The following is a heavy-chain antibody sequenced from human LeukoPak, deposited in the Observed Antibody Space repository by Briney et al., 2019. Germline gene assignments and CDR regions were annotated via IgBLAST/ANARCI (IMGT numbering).Heavy chain of an antibody. CDR1: GGSFSGYD. CDR3: ASKSSGSYYPFDY. J-gene: IGHJ4*02. CDR2: INHSGST. D-gene: IGHD1-26*01. V-gene: IGHV4-34*01. Sequence: SETLSLTCAVYGGSFSGYDWSWIRQPPGKGLEWIGEINHSGSTNYNPSLKSRVTISVDTSKNQFSLKLSSVTAADTAVYYCASKSSGSYYPFDYWGQGTLVTVSS.